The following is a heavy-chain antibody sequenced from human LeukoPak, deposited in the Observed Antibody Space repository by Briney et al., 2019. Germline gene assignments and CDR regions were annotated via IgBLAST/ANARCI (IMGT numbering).Heavy chain of an antibody. J-gene: IGHJ4*02. CDR3: ARDPSYSSGYYY. CDR2: IDSDGSST. D-gene: IGHD3-22*01. V-gene: IGHV3-74*01. Sequence: GGSLRLSCAASGSTFSTYWMHWVRQAPGKGLVWVSRIDSDGSSTSYADSVKGRFTISRDNAKNTLYLQMNSLRAEDTAVYYCARDPSYSSGYYYWGQGSLVTVSS. CDR1: GSTFSTYW.